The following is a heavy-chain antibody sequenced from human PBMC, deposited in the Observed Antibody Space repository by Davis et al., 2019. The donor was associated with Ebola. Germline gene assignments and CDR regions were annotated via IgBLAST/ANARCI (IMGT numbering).Heavy chain of an antibody. J-gene: IGHJ5*02. D-gene: IGHD2-15*01. CDR3: AKDKGDVVVMVPANLFDP. V-gene: IGHV3-30*04. CDR2: ISNDGMKG. Sequence: GGSLRLSCAASGFNFRNFAIHWLRQAPGKGLEWVARISNDGMKGSYADSVQGRFTISRDNSKNTVLLEMNSLKVEDTAVYYCAKDKGDVVVMVPANLFDPWGQGTLVIVSS. CDR1: GFNFRNFA.